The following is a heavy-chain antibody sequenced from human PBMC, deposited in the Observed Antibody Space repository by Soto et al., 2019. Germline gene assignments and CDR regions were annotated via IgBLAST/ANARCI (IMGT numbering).Heavy chain of an antibody. CDR1: GFTFSDYY. V-gene: IGHV3-11*01. CDR2: ISSSGSTI. Sequence: GGSLRLSCAASGFTFSDYYMSWIRQAPGKGLEWVSYISSSGSTIYYADSVKGRFTISRDNAKNSLYLQMNSLRAEDTAVYYCARSVGRGLHLGELSPFDYWGQGTLVTVSS. CDR3: ARSVGRGLHLGELSPFDY. D-gene: IGHD3-16*02. J-gene: IGHJ4*02.